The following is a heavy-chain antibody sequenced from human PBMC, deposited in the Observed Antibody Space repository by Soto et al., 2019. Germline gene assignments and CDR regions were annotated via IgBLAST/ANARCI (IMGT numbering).Heavy chain of an antibody. CDR2: IYHSGSF. Sequence: SETLSLTCDVSGGSVSIGTYSWNWIRQPPGKGLEWIGYIYHSGSFYSNPSLKIRVTISIDRSKNQFSLNLSSVTAAYTAVYYCVSASGYCSGGTCFPSVYLCRGTLVTASS. D-gene: IGHD2-15*01. V-gene: IGHV4-30-2*01. CDR3: VSASGYCSGGTCFPSVY. J-gene: IGHJ4*02. CDR1: GGSVSIGTYS.